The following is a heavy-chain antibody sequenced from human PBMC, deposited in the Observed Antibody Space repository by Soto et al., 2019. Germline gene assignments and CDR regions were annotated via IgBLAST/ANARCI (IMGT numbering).Heavy chain of an antibody. V-gene: IGHV3-53*02. D-gene: IGHD3-22*01. CDR2: IYSGGST. CDR1: GFTVSSNY. CDR3: AREMYFYDSSGYYAFFDY. Sequence: EVQLVETGGGLIQPGGSLRLSCAASGFTVSSNYMSWVRQAQGKGLEWVSVIYSGGSTYYADSVKGRFTISRDNSKNTLYLQMNSLRAEDTAVYYCAREMYFYDSSGYYAFFDYWGQGTLVTVAS. J-gene: IGHJ4*02.